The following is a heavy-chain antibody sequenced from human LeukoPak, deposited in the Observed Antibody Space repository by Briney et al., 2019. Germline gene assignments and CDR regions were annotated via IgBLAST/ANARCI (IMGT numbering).Heavy chain of an antibody. Sequence: PSETLSLTCSVSGGSMNDYYWNWIRQPPGKGLEWIGFIFYSGSTNYNPSLKSRVTISVDTSKNQFSLKLSSVTAADTAVYYCAREVAAAANFDYWGQGTLVTVSS. J-gene: IGHJ4*02. D-gene: IGHD6-13*01. V-gene: IGHV4-59*12. CDR2: IFYSGST. CDR1: GGSMNDYY. CDR3: AREVAAAANFDY.